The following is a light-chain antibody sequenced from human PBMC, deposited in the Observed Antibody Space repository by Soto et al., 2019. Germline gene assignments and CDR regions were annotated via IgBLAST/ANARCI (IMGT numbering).Light chain of an antibody. J-gene: IGKJ1*01. CDR1: QSVTTR. Sequence: IVLTQSPGTLSLSPGERVTLSCRASQSVTTRLAWYQHKPGQAPTLLMSGASNRASGVPVRFSGSGSGTDFTLTITRLEPEDFALYYCQQYNSWLWTFGQGTKVDIK. CDR2: GAS. V-gene: IGKV3-20*01. CDR3: QQYNSWLWT.